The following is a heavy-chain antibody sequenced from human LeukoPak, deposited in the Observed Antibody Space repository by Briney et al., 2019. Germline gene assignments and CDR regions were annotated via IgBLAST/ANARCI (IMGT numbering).Heavy chain of an antibody. D-gene: IGHD2-2*01. CDR2: IYTSEST. J-gene: IGHJ3*02. CDR1: GGSISSGSYY. CDR3: AREVKYQLLWAFDI. V-gene: IGHV4-61*02. Sequence: SETLSLTCTVSGGSISSGSYYWSWIRQPAGKGLEWIGRIYTSESTSYNPSLKSRVTISVDTSKNQFSLKLSSVTAADTAVYYCAREVKYQLLWAFDIWGQGTMVTVSS.